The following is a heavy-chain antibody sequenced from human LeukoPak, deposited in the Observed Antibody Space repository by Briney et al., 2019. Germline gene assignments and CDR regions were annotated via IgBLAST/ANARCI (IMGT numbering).Heavy chain of an antibody. D-gene: IGHD6-19*01. J-gene: IGHJ6*03. Sequence: PVASVKVSCKASGGTFSSYAISWVRQAPGQGLEWMGRIIPIFGTANYAQKFQGRVTITTDESTSTAYMELSSLRSEDTAVYYCARDPYSSGWYSSYYYYYMDVWGKGTTVTVSS. CDR2: IIPIFGTA. CDR3: ARDPYSSGWYSSYYYYYMDV. CDR1: GGTFSSYA. V-gene: IGHV1-69*05.